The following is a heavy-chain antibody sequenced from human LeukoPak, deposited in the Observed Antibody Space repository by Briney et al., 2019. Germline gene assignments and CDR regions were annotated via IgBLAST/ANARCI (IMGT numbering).Heavy chain of an antibody. CDR1: GGSFSGYY. D-gene: IGHD2-21*02. V-gene: IGHV4-34*01. Sequence: PSETLSLTCAVYGGSFSGYYWSWIRQPPGKGLEWIGEINHSGSTNYSPSLKSRVTISVDTSKNQFSLKLSSVTAADTAVYYCARDLAYCGGDCYSFDIWGQGTMVTVSS. CDR3: ARDLAYCGGDCYSFDI. J-gene: IGHJ3*02. CDR2: INHSGST.